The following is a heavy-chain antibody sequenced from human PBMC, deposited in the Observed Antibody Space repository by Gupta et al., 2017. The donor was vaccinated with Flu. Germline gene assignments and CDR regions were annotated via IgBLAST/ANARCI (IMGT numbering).Heavy chain of an antibody. CDR3: AKGLVVSTDLLGWINAFDV. V-gene: IGHV3-23*01. J-gene: IGHJ3*01. D-gene: IGHD2-8*02. CDR2: VSGSSATT. Sequence: RQAPGKGLEWVAVVSGSSATTHYADSVKGRFTIYRDNSKNTVFLQMNSLRADDTAIYYCAKGLVVSTDLLGWINAFDVWGHGTMVTVSS.